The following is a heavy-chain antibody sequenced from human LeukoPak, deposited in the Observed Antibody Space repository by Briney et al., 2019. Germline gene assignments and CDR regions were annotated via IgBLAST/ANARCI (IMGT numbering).Heavy chain of an antibody. Sequence: PSETLSLTCAVYGGSFSGYYWSWIRQPPGKGLEWIGYIYYSGSTNYNPSLKSRVTISVDTSKNQFSLKLSSVTAADTAVYYCARSPPYYDFWSGYHGAFDIWGQGTMVTVPS. D-gene: IGHD3-3*01. J-gene: IGHJ3*02. V-gene: IGHV4-59*01. CDR3: ARSPPYYDFWSGYHGAFDI. CDR1: GGSFSGYY. CDR2: IYYSGST.